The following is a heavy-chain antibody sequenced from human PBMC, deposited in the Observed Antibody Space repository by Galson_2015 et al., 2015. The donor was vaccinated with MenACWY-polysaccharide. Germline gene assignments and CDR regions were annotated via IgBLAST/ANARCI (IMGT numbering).Heavy chain of an antibody. CDR3: AKETRYYHFMDV. CDR2: ISTSGGTT. CDR1: GFTFSSYA. V-gene: IGHV3-23*01. J-gene: IGHJ6*02. Sequence: SLRLSCAASGFTFSSYAMSWVRQAPGKGLEWVSTISTSGGTTSYADSMKGRITISRDNSKNTLYLQVNSLRAEDTAVYYCAKETRYYHFMDVWGQGTTVTVSS. D-gene: IGHD3-3*02.